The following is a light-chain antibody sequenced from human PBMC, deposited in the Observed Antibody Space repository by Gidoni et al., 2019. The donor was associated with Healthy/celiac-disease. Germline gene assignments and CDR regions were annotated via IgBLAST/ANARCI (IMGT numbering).Light chain of an antibody. CDR2: AAS. Sequence: DIQMTQSPSSVSASVGDRVTITCRASQGISSWLAWYQQKPGTAPKLLIYAASSLQSGVPSRFSGRGSGTDFTFPIISLQPADFGTYYCHPAKSFPFGQXTKLEIK. J-gene: IGKJ2*01. V-gene: IGKV1-12*01. CDR1: QGISSW. CDR3: HPAKSFP.